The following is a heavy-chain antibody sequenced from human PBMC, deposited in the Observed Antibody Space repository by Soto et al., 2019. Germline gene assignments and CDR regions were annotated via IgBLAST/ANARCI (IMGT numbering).Heavy chain of an antibody. J-gene: IGHJ6*03. Sequence: PSETLSLTCTVSGGSISSSSYYWGWIRQPPGKGLEWIGSIYYSGSTYYNPSLKSRVTISVDTSKNHFSLKLSSVTAADTAVYYCARQVQSGYDYYYYYYMDVWGKGTTVTVSS. CDR3: ARQVQSGYDYYYYYYMDV. D-gene: IGHD5-12*01. V-gene: IGHV4-39*01. CDR1: GGSISSSSYY. CDR2: IYYSGST.